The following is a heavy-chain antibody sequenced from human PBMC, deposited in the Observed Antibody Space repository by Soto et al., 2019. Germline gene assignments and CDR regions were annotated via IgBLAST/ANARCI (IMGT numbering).Heavy chain of an antibody. J-gene: IGHJ6*02. CDR1: GGSISSSSYY. V-gene: IGHV4-39*01. CDR2: IYYSGST. CDR3: AKPLMTTVTTPYYYGMDV. Sequence: SETLSLTCTVSGGSISSSSYYWGWIRQPPGKGLEWIGSIYYSGSTYYNPSLKSRVTISVDTSKNQFSLKLSSVTAADTAVYYCAKPLMTTVTTPYYYGMDVWGQGTTVTVSS. D-gene: IGHD4-17*01.